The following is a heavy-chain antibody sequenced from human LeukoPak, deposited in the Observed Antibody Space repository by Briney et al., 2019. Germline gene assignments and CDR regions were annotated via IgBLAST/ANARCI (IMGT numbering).Heavy chain of an antibody. CDR3: ASRDYGDFQDAFDI. D-gene: IGHD4-17*01. Sequence: ASVKVSCKASGYSITNYAILWVRQAPGQGLEWMGWINPNSGGTNYAQKFQGRVTMTRDTSISTAYMELSRLRSDDSAVYYCASRDYGDFQDAFDIWGQGTMVTVSS. J-gene: IGHJ3*02. CDR1: GYSITNYA. V-gene: IGHV1-2*02. CDR2: INPNSGGT.